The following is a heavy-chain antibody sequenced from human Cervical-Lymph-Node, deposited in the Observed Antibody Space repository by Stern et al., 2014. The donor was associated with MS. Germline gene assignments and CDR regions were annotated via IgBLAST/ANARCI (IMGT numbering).Heavy chain of an antibody. J-gene: IGHJ4*02. CDR1: GYSFTIYY. Sequence: EVQLVQSGAEVKKPGESLKISCKLSGYSFTIYYIAWVRQMPGKGLGWREVIYPYDSDTTYTPSSQGQVTISADKSIPTAYLQWSSLRASDTAMYYCARHVQGFDYWGQGTLVTVSS. V-gene: IGHV5-51*06. CDR2: IYPYDSDT. CDR3: ARHVQGFDY.